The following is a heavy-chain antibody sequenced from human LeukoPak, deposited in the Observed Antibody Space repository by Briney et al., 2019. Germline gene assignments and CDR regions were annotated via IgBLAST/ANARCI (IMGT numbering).Heavy chain of an antibody. D-gene: IGHD2-15*01. CDR2: IYYSGST. J-gene: IGHJ6*02. V-gene: IGHV4-61*01. Sequence: PSETLSLTCTVSGGSFSSGSYYWSWIRQPPGKGLEWIGYIYYSGSTNYNPSLKSRVTISVDTSKNQFSLKLSSVTAADTAVYYCARESGGGYVAKHYYYGMDVWGQGTTVTVSS. CDR1: GGSFSSGSYY. CDR3: ARESGGGYVAKHYYYGMDV.